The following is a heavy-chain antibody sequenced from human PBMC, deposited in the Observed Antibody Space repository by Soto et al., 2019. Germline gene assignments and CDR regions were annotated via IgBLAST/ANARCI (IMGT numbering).Heavy chain of an antibody. J-gene: IGHJ4*02. CDR1: GGSFSGYY. Sequence: QVQLQQWGAGLLKPSETLSLTCAVYGGSFSGYYWSWIRQPPGKGLEWIGEINHSGSTNYNPSLKSRVTISVDTSKNQFSLKLSSVTAADTAVYYCARYHSLLLSIDYWGQGTLVTVSS. V-gene: IGHV4-34*01. D-gene: IGHD2-21*02. CDR2: INHSGST. CDR3: ARYHSLLLSIDY.